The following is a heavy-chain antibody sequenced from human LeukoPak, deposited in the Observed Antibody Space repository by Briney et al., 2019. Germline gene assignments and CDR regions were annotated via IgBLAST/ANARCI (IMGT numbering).Heavy chain of an antibody. Sequence: ASVKVSCKASGYTFTGYYMHWVRQAPGQGLEWMGWINPNSGGTNYAQKFQGRVTMTRDTSISTAYMELSRLRSDDTAVYYCARPAAGLYYYYYMDVWGKGTTVTVSS. D-gene: IGHD6-13*01. CDR2: INPNSGGT. J-gene: IGHJ6*03. CDR1: GYTFTGYY. V-gene: IGHV1-2*02. CDR3: ARPAAGLYYYYYMDV.